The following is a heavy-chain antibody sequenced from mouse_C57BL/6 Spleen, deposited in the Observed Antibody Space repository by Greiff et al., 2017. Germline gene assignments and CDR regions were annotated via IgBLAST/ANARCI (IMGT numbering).Heavy chain of an antibody. CDR2: ISSGGSYT. V-gene: IGHV5-6*01. CDR3: ARQLTGTWFAY. J-gene: IGHJ3*01. D-gene: IGHD4-1*01. Sequence: EVQLVESGGDLVKPGGSLKLSCAASGFTFSSYGMSWVRQTPDKRLEWVATISSGGSYTYYPDSVKGRFTISRDNAKNTLYLQMSSLKSEDTAMYYCARQLTGTWFAYWGQGTLVTVSA. CDR1: GFTFSSYG.